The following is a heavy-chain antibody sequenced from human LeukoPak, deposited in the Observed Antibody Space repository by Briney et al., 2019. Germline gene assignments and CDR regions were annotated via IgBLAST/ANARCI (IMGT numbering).Heavy chain of an antibody. V-gene: IGHV4-39*01. J-gene: IGHJ5*02. D-gene: IGHD5/OR15-5a*01. CDR2: IRYSGST. Sequence: SETLSLTCNVSGGSISSNTYFWGWIRRPPGKGLEWIGSIRYSGSTYYNPSLKSQVTISVDTSKNQFSLNLSSLTAADTAVYYCATSDTVSTYNWFDPWGQGTLVTVS. CDR1: GGSISSNTYF. CDR3: ATSDTVSTYNWFDP.